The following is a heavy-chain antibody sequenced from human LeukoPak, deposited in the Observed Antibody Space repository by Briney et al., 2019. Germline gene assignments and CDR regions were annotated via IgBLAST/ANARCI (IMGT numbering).Heavy chain of an antibody. CDR2: IRYDGSNK. Sequence: PGGSLRLSCAASGFTFSSYWMSWVRQAPGKGLEWVAFIRYDGSNKYYADSVKGRFTISRDNSKNTLYLQMNSLRAEDTAVYYCAKVNYYGSGRYYYYYMDVWGKGTTVTISS. D-gene: IGHD3-10*01. CDR3: AKVNYYGSGRYYYYYMDV. CDR1: GFTFSSYW. V-gene: IGHV3-30*02. J-gene: IGHJ6*03.